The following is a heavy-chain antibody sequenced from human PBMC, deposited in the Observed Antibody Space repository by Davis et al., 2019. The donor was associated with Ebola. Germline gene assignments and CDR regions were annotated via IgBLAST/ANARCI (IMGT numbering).Heavy chain of an antibody. J-gene: IGHJ4*02. CDR2: INHSGST. D-gene: IGHD3-3*01. V-gene: IGHV4-34*01. CDR1: GGSFSGYY. Sequence: SETLSLTCAVCGGSFSGYYWSWIRQPPGKGLEWIGEINHSGSTNYNPSLKSRVTISVDTSKNQFSLKLSSVTAADTAVYYCARGRDFWRNWGQGTLVTVSS. CDR3: ARGRDFWRN.